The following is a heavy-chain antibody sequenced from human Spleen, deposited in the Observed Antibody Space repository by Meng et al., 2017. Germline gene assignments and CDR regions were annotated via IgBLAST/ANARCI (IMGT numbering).Heavy chain of an antibody. CDR3: TRDGYSDCSRTSCFDS. D-gene: IGHD2-2*01. V-gene: IGHV7-4-1*02. CDR1: GYTLTNYA. CDR2: IDTNTGNP. Sequence: QVQLVQSGAEVKKPGASVKVSCKASGYTLTNYAINWLRQAPGQGLQWMGWIDTNTGNPTYVPGFTGRLVFSLDTSVSTAYLQLSGLKADDTAVYYCTRDGYSDCSRTSCFDSWGQGTLVTVSS. J-gene: IGHJ4*02.